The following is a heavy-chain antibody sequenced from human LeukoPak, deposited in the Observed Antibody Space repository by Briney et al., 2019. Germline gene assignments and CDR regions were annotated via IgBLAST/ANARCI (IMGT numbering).Heavy chain of an antibody. J-gene: IGHJ4*02. CDR2: INHSGST. Sequence: SETLSLTCAVYGGSFSGYYWSWIRQPPGKGLEWIGEINHSGSTNYNPSLKSRVTISVDTSKNQFSLKLSSVTAADTAVYYCARLGIDDDYWGQGTLVTVSS. D-gene: IGHD1-26*01. V-gene: IGHV4-34*01. CDR1: GGSFSGYY. CDR3: ARLGIDDDY.